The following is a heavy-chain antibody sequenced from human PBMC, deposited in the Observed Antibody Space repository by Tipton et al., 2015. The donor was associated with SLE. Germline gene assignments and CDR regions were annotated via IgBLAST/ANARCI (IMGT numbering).Heavy chain of an antibody. D-gene: IGHD1-26*01. CDR3: ARVRSGNYYDY. CDR2: ISSDGTST. V-gene: IGHV3-74*01. CDR1: GFTFSTYW. Sequence: SLRLSCAASGFTFSTYWMHWVRHPPGKGLVWVSRISSDGTSTTYADSGKGRFTISRDNATNTLYLQMNSLGVEDTAAYYCARVRSGNYYDYWGQGTLVTVSS. J-gene: IGHJ4*02.